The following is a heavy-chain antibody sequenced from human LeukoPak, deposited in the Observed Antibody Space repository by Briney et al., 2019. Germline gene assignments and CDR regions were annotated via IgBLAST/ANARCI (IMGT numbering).Heavy chain of an antibody. V-gene: IGHV3-33*06. CDR1: GFTFSSYG. D-gene: IGHD6-13*01. Sequence: GGSLRLSCAASGFTFSSYGMHWVRQAPGKGLEWVAVIWYDGSNKYYADSVKGRFTISRDSSKNTLYLQMNSLRAEDTAVYYCAKDHRGAGYSSSWYGEYYFDYWGQGTLVTVSS. CDR3: AKDHRGAGYSSSWYGEYYFDY. CDR2: IWYDGSNK. J-gene: IGHJ4*02.